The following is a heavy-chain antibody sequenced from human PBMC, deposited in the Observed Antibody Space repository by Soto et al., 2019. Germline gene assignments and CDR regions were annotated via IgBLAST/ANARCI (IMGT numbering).Heavy chain of an antibody. CDR3: AKTGVPAAMAYYFDY. Sequence: GGSLILSCVSSGLTFSSYFMHLVRPAPGKGLEWVAVISYDGSNKFYADSVKGRITISRDNSQNTLYLQMSSLRAEDTAVYYCAKTGVPAAMAYYFDYWGQGTLVTVSS. CDR1: GLTFSSYF. D-gene: IGHD2-2*01. CDR2: ISYDGSNK. J-gene: IGHJ4*02. V-gene: IGHV3-30*18.